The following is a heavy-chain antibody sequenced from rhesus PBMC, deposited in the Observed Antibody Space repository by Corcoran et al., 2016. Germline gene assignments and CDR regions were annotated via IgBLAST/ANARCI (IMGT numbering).Heavy chain of an antibody. CDR3: ARDRDSNYFDY. V-gene: IGHV4-169*02. Sequence: QLQLQESGPGLVKPSETLSATCAASGGSISSSYWCWIRQAPGKGLEWFGYIYGSGSSTNYNPALRGRVTLSVDTSKNQLSLKLSSVTTADTAVYYCARDRDSNYFDYWGQGVLVTVSS. J-gene: IGHJ4*01. D-gene: IGHD4-23*01. CDR2: IYGSGSST. CDR1: GGSISSSY.